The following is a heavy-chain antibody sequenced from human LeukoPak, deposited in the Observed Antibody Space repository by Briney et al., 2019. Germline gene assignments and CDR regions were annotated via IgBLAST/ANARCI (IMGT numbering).Heavy chain of an antibody. J-gene: IGHJ4*02. V-gene: IGHV3-23*01. D-gene: IGHD2-21*02. CDR1: GFNFAHHA. Sequence: GGSLRLSCAASGFNFAHHAMSRVRQTPGKGLEWVSAISGGGDITYYADSVTGRFTIPRDNSKDTLFLQMHSLRPGDTAVYYCVREDTPATANYWGQGTLVTISS. CDR3: VREDTPATANY. CDR2: ISGGGDIT.